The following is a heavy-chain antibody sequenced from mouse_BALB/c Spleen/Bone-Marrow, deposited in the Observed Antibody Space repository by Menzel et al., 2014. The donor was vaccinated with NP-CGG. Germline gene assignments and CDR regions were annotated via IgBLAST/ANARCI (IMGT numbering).Heavy chain of an antibody. CDR3: ARSGFDY. V-gene: IGHV1-69*02. D-gene: IGHD3-2*02. J-gene: IGHJ2*01. Sequence: VQLQQSGAELVKPGASVKLSCKASGYTFTSYWMHWVKQRPGQGLEWIGEIDPSDSYTNYNQKFKGKATLTVDTSSSTAYVDLSSLTSEDSAVYYCARSGFDYWGQGTTLTVSS. CDR1: GYTFTSYW. CDR2: IDPSDSYT.